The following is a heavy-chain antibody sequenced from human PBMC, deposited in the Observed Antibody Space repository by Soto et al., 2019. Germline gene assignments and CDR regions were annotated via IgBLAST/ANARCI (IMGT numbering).Heavy chain of an antibody. CDR1: GGTFSSYA. CDR3: ARARGYFDWLLTFDY. Sequence: VASVKVSCKASGGTFSSYAISWVRQAPGQGLEWMGGIIPIFGTANYAQKFQGRVTITADESTSTAYMELSSLRSEDTAVYYCARARGYFDWLLTFDYWGQGTLVTVSS. V-gene: IGHV1-69*13. J-gene: IGHJ4*02. D-gene: IGHD3-9*01. CDR2: IIPIFGTA.